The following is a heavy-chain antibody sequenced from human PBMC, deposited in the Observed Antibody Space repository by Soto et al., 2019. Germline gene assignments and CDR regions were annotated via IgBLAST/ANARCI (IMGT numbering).Heavy chain of an antibody. CDR3: ARSILTGLCMDCFDY. CDR2: IIPIFGTP. V-gene: IGHV1-69*13. J-gene: IGHJ4*02. Sequence: SVKVSCKASGGTFSSYAISWVRQAPGQGPEWMGGIIPIFGTPNYAQKFQGRVTITADESTSTAYMELSSLRSEDTAVYYCARSILTGLCMDCFDYWGQGTLVTVS. D-gene: IGHD7-27*01. CDR1: GGTFSSYA.